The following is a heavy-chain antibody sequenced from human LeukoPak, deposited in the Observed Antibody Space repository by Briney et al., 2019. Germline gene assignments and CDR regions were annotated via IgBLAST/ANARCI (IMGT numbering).Heavy chain of an antibody. CDR2: IYDSGST. CDR1: GGSISSYY. V-gene: IGHV4-59*01. J-gene: IGHJ4*02. Sequence: SETLSLTCTVSGGSISSYYRSWIRQPPGKGLEWIGYIYDSGSTNYNPSLKSRVTIAVDTSKNQFSLRLNSVTAADTAVYYCAMAYSSSWYYFDYRGQGTLVTVSS. CDR3: AMAYSSSWYYFDY. D-gene: IGHD6-13*01.